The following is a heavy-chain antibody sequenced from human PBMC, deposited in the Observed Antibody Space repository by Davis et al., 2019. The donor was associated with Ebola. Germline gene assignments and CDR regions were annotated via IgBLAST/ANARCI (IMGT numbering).Heavy chain of an antibody. CDR2: ISTYNGNT. J-gene: IGHJ5*02. CDR1: GGTFSSYA. Sequence: AASVKVSCKASGGTFSSYAISWVRQAPGQGLEWMGWISTYNGNTNYAQKLQGRVTMTTDTSTSTAYMELRSLRSDDTAVYYCASRVRPGSSWARGFVEANWFDPWGQGTLVTVSS. V-gene: IGHV1-18*01. D-gene: IGHD6-13*01. CDR3: ASRVRPGSSWARGFVEANWFDP.